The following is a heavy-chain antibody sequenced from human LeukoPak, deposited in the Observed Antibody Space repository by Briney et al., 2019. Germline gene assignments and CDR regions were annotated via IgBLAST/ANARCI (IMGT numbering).Heavy chain of an antibody. J-gene: IGHJ4*02. V-gene: IGHV3-21*01. CDR1: GFTFSDHS. CDR2: ISSSSSYI. Sequence: GGSLRLSCATSGFTFSDHSMDWVRQAPGKGLEWVSSISSSSSYIYYADSVKGRFTISRDNAKNSLYLQMNSLRAEDTAVYYCARGDDILTGYYLDFDYWGQGTLVTVSS. CDR3: ARGDDILTGYYLDFDY. D-gene: IGHD3-9*01.